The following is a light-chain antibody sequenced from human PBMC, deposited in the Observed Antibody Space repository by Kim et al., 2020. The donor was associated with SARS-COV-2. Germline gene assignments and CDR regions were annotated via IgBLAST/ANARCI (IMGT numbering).Light chain of an antibody. Sequence: LSLSPGDRATLSCRASQSVSSYLAWYQQKPGQAPRLLIYDASNRATGIPARFSGSGSGTDFTLTISSLEPEDFAVYYCQQRSNWITFGQGTRLEIK. CDR3: QQRSNWIT. J-gene: IGKJ5*01. CDR2: DAS. V-gene: IGKV3-11*01. CDR1: QSVSSY.